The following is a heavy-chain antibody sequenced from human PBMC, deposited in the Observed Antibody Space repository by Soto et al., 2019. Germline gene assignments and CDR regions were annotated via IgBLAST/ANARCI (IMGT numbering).Heavy chain of an antibody. CDR1: GFTFSSYA. J-gene: IGHJ4*02. D-gene: IGHD3-10*01. CDR2: INGDASNT. V-gene: IGHV3-23*01. Sequence: GGSLRLSCAASGFTFSSYAMSWVRQAPGKGLEWVSAINGDASNTFLADSVKGRFTISRDSSENTVYLQMSSLRAEDTAVYYCAKGSSAGRPYYFDYWGQGTLVTVSS. CDR3: AKGSSAGRPYYFDY.